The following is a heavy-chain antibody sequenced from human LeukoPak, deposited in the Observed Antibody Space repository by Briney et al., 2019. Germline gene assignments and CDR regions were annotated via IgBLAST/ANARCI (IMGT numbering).Heavy chain of an antibody. V-gene: IGHV1-2*02. CDR2: INSNSGDT. D-gene: IGHD3-16*02. CDR3: ARDRDYVWGSYRPYAFDI. CDR1: GYTFTDYY. J-gene: IGHJ3*02. Sequence: AASVKVSCKASGYTFTDYYIHWVRQAPGQRLEWMGWINSNSGDTNYAQKFQGRVTMTRDTSTSTVYMELSSLRSEDTAVYYCARDRDYVWGSYRPYAFDIWGQGTMVTVSS.